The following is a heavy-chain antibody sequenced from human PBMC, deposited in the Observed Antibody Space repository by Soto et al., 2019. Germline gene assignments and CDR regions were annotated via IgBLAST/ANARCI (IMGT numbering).Heavy chain of an antibody. CDR1: GGSFSGYY. CDR3: ARARSGTYYKPAWFDP. V-gene: IGHV4-34*09. CDR2: IYVSGST. J-gene: IGHJ5*02. Sequence: SETLSLTCAVYGGSFSGYYWSWIRQPPGKALEWIGYIYVSGSTYYNPSLRSRVSISLDTSKNQFSLKLSSVSAADTAVYYCARARSGTYYKPAWFDPWGQGALVTVS. D-gene: IGHD3-10*01.